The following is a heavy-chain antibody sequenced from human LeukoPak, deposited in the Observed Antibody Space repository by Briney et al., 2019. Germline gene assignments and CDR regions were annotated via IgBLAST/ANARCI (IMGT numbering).Heavy chain of an antibody. CDR2: IYHSGST. CDR1: GYSISSGYY. J-gene: IGHJ6*03. V-gene: IGHV4-38-2*02. D-gene: IGHD3-22*01. Sequence: PSETLSLTCTVSGYSISSGYYWGWIRQPPGKGLEWIGSIYHSGSTYYNPSLKSRVTISVDTSKNQFSLKLSSVTAADTAVYYCARVGYYYDSSGYLFRGFYMDVWGKGTTVTVSS. CDR3: ARVGYYYDSSGYLFRGFYMDV.